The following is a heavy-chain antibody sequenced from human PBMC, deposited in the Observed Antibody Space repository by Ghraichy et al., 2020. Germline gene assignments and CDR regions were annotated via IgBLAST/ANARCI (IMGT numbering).Heavy chain of an antibody. CDR3: ARGTTVTTLDYYYYYGMDV. CDR1: GGSISSGSYY. D-gene: IGHD4-17*01. CDR2: IYTSGST. J-gene: IGHJ6*02. V-gene: IGHV4-61*02. Sequence: SETLSLTCTVSGGSISSGSYYWSWIRQPAGKGLEWIGRIYTSGSTNYNPSLKSRVTISVDTSKNQFSLKLSSVTAADTAVYYCARGTTVTTLDYYYYYGMDVWGQGTTVTVSS.